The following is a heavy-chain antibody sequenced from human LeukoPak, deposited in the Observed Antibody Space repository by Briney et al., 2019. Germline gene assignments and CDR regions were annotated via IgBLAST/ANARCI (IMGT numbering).Heavy chain of an antibody. Sequence: SETLSLTCTLSGGSISSYYWSWIRQPPGKGLEGIGYIYYSGTTDYNPSLKSRVTISVDTSNNQFSLKVSSVTAADTAVYYCARSSGAYRSFDYWGQGTLVPVSS. D-gene: IGHD1-26*01. V-gene: IGHV4-59*01. CDR1: GGSISSYY. J-gene: IGHJ4*02. CDR3: ARSSGAYRSFDY. CDR2: IYYSGTT.